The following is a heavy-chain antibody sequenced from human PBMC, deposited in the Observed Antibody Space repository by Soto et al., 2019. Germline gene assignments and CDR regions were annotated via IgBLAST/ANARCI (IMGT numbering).Heavy chain of an antibody. V-gene: IGHV4-39*01. CDR3: SMEYSSSQYFDY. CDR1: GGSISSSSYY. D-gene: IGHD6-13*01. Sequence: PSETLSLTCTVSGGSISSSSYYWGWIRQPPGKGLEWIGSIYYSGSTYYNPSLKSRVTISIYTPKNQFSLKLSTVTAADTAVYNCSMEYSSSQYFDYWGQGTLVTVSS. J-gene: IGHJ4*02. CDR2: IYYSGST.